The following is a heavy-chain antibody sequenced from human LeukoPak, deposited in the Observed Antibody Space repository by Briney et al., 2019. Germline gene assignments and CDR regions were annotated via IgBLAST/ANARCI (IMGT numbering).Heavy chain of an antibody. V-gene: IGHV3-23*01. Sequence: GGSLRLSCAASGFTFSSYAMSWVRQAPGKGLEWVSAISGSGGSTYYADSVKGRFTISRDNSKNTLYLQMNSLRAEDTAVYYCAKSGVVRYYYYYYMDVWGKGTTATVSS. D-gene: IGHD3-22*01. CDR2: ISGSGGST. J-gene: IGHJ6*03. CDR1: GFTFSSYA. CDR3: AKSGVVRYYYYYYMDV.